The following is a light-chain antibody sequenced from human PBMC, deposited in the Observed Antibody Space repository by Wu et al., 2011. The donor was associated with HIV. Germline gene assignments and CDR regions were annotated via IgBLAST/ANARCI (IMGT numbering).Light chain of an antibody. Sequence: IVLTQSPGTLSLSPGERATLSCRASQSVSSNYLAWYQQKPGQAPRLLIYGASRRATGIPDRFSGSGSGTDFTLTVSRLEPEDFAVYYCQQYGGSPGMYTFGQGTKLEMK. CDR1: QSVSSNY. CDR2: GAS. V-gene: IGKV3-20*01. J-gene: IGKJ2*01. CDR3: QQYGGSPGMYT.